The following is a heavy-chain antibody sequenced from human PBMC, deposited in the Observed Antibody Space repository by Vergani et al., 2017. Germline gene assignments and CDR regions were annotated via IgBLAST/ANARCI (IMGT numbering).Heavy chain of an antibody. Sequence: QVQLVQSGAEVKKPGASVKVSCKASGYTFTSYDINWVRQATGQGLEWMGWRNPNSGNTGYAQKFQGRVTMTRNTSISTAYMGLSSLRSEDTAVYYCARRTFGRGSISNDYWGQGTLVTVSS. CDR3: ARRTFGRGSISNDY. J-gene: IGHJ4*02. D-gene: IGHD3-16*01. V-gene: IGHV1-8*02. CDR2: RNPNSGNT. CDR1: GYTFTSYD.